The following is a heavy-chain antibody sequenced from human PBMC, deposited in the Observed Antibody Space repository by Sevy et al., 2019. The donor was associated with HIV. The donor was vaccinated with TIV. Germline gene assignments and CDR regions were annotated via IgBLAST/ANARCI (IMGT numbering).Heavy chain of an antibody. CDR1: GFTFSSYG. D-gene: IGHD1-7*01. Sequence: GGSLRLSCAASGFTFSSYGMHWVRQAPGKGLEWVAVIWYDGSNKYYADSVKGRFTISRDNSKNTLYLQMNNLRAEDTAVYYCATGRGDWNSAYFQHWGQGTLVTVSS. J-gene: IGHJ1*01. V-gene: IGHV3-33*08. CDR2: IWYDGSNK. CDR3: ATGRGDWNSAYFQH.